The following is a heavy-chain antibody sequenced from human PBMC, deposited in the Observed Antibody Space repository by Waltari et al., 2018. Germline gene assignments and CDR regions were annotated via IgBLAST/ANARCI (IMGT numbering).Heavy chain of an antibody. Sequence: EVQLVESGGGLVQPGGSLRLSCAASAFTFRSYWMSWARQTHATGLEWVANIKQDGSEKYYVDSVKGRFTISRDNAKNSLYLQMNSLRAEDTAVYYCARRGYSYGYLDYWGQGTLVTVSS. CDR1: AFTFRSYW. J-gene: IGHJ4*02. D-gene: IGHD5-18*01. V-gene: IGHV3-7*01. CDR3: ARRGYSYGYLDY. CDR2: IKQDGSEK.